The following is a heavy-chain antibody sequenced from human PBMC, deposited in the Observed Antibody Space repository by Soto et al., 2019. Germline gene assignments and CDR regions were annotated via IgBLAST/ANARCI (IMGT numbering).Heavy chain of an antibody. D-gene: IGHD2-2*01. V-gene: IGHV4-30-2*01. Sequence: SETQSLTRSVAGGSSIGVGYSRSCIRQPPGKGLEWIGYIYHSGSTYYNPSLKSRVTISVDRSKNQFSLKLSSVTAADTAVYYCARGQDIVVVPAARSNWFDPWGQGTLVTGSS. CDR3: ARGQDIVVVPAARSNWFDP. CDR1: GGSSIGVGYS. J-gene: IGHJ5*02. CDR2: IYHSGST.